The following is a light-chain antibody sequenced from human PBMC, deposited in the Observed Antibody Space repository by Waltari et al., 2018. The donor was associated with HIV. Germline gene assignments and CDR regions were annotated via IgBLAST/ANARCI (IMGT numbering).Light chain of an antibody. J-gene: IGLJ1*01. CDR1: SSDVGYYNY. Sequence: QSALTQPASVSGSPGQSITLSCTGTSSDVGYYNYVSWYQQHPGKVPKLMIYEVSNRPSGVSNRFSGSKSGNTASLTISGLQAEDEADYYCSSYTSSSTYVFGTGTKVTVL. CDR3: SSYTSSSTYV. V-gene: IGLV2-14*01. CDR2: EVS.